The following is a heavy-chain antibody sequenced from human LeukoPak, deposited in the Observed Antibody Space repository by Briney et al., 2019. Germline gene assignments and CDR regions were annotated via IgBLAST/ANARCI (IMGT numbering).Heavy chain of an antibody. CDR3: AREAYYYDSSGSKYFQH. CDR1: SGSLSNYY. V-gene: IGHV4-34*01. CDR2: INHNGGT. D-gene: IGHD3-22*01. Sequence: MASETLSLTCAVYSGSLSNYYWSWIRQSPDKGLVWIGEINHNGGTNYNPSLKRRVTISVDTSKNQVSLKLGSVTAADTAVYYCAREAYYYDSSGSKYFQHWGQGTLVTVSS. J-gene: IGHJ1*01.